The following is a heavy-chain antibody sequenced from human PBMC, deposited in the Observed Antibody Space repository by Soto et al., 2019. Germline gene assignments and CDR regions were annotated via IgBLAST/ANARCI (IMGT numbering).Heavy chain of an antibody. Sequence: PSQTLSLTCAISGDSVSSNSAAWNWIRQSPSRGLEWVGRTYYRSKWYNDYAVSVKSRITINPDTSKNQFSLQLNSVTPEDTAVYYCARDMVVPAKSGVVTSGYYYYYGMDVWGQGTTVTVSS. CDR2: TYYRSKWYN. J-gene: IGHJ6*02. CDR1: GDSVSSNSAA. D-gene: IGHD2-2*01. V-gene: IGHV6-1*01. CDR3: ARDMVVPAKSGVVTSGYYYYYGMDV.